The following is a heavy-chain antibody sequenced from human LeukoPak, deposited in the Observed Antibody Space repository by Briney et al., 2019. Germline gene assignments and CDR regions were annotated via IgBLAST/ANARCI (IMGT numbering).Heavy chain of an antibody. Sequence: GASVKVSCKASGYTFTSYYMHWVRQAPGQGLEWMGIINASGGSTSNAQKFQGRVTMTRDTPTSTVYMELSSLRSDDTAVYYCARDWPARGYSYDYYFDYWGQGTLVTVSS. D-gene: IGHD5-18*01. J-gene: IGHJ4*02. CDR3: ARDWPARGYSYDYYFDY. CDR1: GYTFTSYY. V-gene: IGHV1-46*01. CDR2: INASGGST.